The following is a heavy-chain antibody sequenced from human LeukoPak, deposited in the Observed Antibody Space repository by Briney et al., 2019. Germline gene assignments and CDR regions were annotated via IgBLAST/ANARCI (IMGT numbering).Heavy chain of an antibody. V-gene: IGHV3-30*02. CDR3: ARDGRGLGNYFDY. J-gene: IGHJ4*02. CDR2: IRYDGTNE. CDR1: GFTFSSYG. Sequence: PGGSLRLSCAASGFTFSSYGMHWVRQAPGKGREWGAFIRYDGTNEYYVDSVKGRFTISRDNSKNTLYLQMNSLRAEDTAVYYCARDGRGLGNYFDYWGQGTLVTVSS. D-gene: IGHD3-10*01.